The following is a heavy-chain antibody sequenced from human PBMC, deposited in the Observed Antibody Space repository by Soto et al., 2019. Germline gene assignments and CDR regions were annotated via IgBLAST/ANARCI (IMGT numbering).Heavy chain of an antibody. V-gene: IGHV1-69*12. J-gene: IGHJ6*02. Sequence: QVQQVQSGAEVKKPGSSVKVSCKASGGTFSSYAISWVRQAPGQGLEWMGGIMPIFRTPDYAQKFQGRVTITADESTSTAYMELSSLRSDDTGVYYCARDNDRLQLGGNYYYIMDVWGQGTTVTVSS. D-gene: IGHD5-12*01. CDR1: GGTFSSYA. CDR3: ARDNDRLQLGGNYYYIMDV. CDR2: IMPIFRTP.